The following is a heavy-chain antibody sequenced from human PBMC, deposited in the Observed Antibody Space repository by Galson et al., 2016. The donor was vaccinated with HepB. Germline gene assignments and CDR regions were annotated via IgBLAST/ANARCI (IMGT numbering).Heavy chain of an antibody. CDR3: ARVGDAVELDH. V-gene: IGHV4-4*02. CDR1: GGSISRSNW. J-gene: IGHJ4*02. Sequence: SETLSLTCAVSGGSISRSNWWSWVRQPPGKGLEWIGEIYPSGSTNYNPSLKGRVTISVDKSKNQFSLKLSSVTAADTAVYYCARVGDAVELDHWGQGTLVTVSS. CDR2: IYPSGST. D-gene: IGHD6-19*01.